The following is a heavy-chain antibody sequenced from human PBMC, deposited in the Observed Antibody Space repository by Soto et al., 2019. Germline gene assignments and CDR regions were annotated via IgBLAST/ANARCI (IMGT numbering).Heavy chain of an antibody. CDR1: GYTFTSYG. Sequence: QVPLVQSGAEVKKPGAPVKVSCKASGYTFTSYGISWVRQAPGQGLEWMGWISAYNGNTNYAQKLQGRVTMTTDTSTSTAYMELRSVRSDDTAVYYCARDEGAHIAVAGNYRFQHWGQGTLVTVSS. CDR3: ARDEGAHIAVAGNYRFQH. V-gene: IGHV1-18*01. D-gene: IGHD6-19*01. CDR2: ISAYNGNT. J-gene: IGHJ1*01.